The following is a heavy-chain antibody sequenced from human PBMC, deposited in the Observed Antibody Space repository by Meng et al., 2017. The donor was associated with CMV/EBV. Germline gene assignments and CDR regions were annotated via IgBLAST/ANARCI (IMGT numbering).Heavy chain of an antibody. V-gene: IGHV3-30*02. CDR2: IRYDGSRR. CDR3: AIPPLYCGGHCFSYFEY. J-gene: IGHJ4*02. Sequence: GGSLRLSCAASGSQFTFSSYAMHWVRQAPGKGLEWVALIRYDGSRRYYADSVKGRFIISRDNSEKTMYLQMNSLRAYDTVVYFCAIPPLYCGGHCFSYFEYWGQGTLVTVSS. D-gene: IGHD2-21*01. CDR1: GSQFTFSSYA.